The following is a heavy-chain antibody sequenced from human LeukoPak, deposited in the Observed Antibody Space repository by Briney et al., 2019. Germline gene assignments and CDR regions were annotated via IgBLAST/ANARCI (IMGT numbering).Heavy chain of an antibody. CDR3: ARVTVTTFSPTDYMDV. D-gene: IGHD4-17*01. V-gene: IGHV3-21*01. CDR1: GFMFSSYS. J-gene: IGHJ6*03. Sequence: GGSLRLSCAASGFMFSSYSMSWVRQTPRGGLERVSRICTSSRNIFQADSVKGRFTISRDNAKNSLYLQMNSLRAEDTAVYYCARVTVTTFSPTDYMDVWGKGTTVTISS. CDR2: ICTSSRNI.